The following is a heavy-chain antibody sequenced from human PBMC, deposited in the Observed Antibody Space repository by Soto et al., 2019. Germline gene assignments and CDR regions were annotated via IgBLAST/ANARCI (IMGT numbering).Heavy chain of an antibody. J-gene: IGHJ6*02. V-gene: IGHV3-21*01. CDR3: VRERGLSSYYGLDV. CDR2: ISSSSSHI. Sequence: GGSLRLSCAASGFTLTSYSMNWVRQAPGKGLEWVSSISSSSSHIYYADSVKGRFTISRDNARNALYLEMNSLRAEDTAVYYCVRERGLSSYYGLDVWGQGTTVTVSS. D-gene: IGHD3-10*01. CDR1: GFTLTSYS.